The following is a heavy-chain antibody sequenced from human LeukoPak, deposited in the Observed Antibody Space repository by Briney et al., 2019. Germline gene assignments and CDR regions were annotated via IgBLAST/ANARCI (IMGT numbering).Heavy chain of an antibody. CDR3: ARHGTISSESYFDY. J-gene: IGHJ4*02. CDR2: IHNSGRT. D-gene: IGHD1-14*01. CDR1: GGSVSSYY. V-gene: IGHV4-59*08. Sequence: PSETLSLTRSVSGGSVSSYYWSWIRQSPGKGLEWIGYIHNSGRTNYNPSLKSRVTGFVDTSKNQVSLRLSSVTAADTAVYYCARHGTISSESYFDYWGQGALVTVSS.